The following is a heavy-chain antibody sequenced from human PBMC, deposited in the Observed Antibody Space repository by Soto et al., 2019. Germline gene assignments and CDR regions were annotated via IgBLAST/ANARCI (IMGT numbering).Heavy chain of an antibody. J-gene: IGHJ4*02. Sequence: ASVKVSCTASGGTFSSYAISWVRQAPGQGLEWMGWISAYNGNTNYAQKLQGRVTMTTDTSTSTAYMELRSLRSDDTAVYYCARDGYSYGSFDYWGQGILVTV. CDR1: GGTFSSYA. D-gene: IGHD5-18*01. V-gene: IGHV1-18*01. CDR2: ISAYNGNT. CDR3: ARDGYSYGSFDY.